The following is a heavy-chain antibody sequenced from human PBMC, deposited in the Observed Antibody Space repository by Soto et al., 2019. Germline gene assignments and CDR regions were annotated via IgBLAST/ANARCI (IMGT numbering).Heavy chain of an antibody. CDR3: ARSHDQSSYGSRPYYYYGVDV. V-gene: IGHV1-69*06. D-gene: IGHD3-10*01. CDR1: GGTFSSYA. CDR2: IIPIFGTA. Sequence: GASVKVSCKASGGTFSSYAISWVRQAPGQGLEWMGGIIPIFGTATYAQKFQGRVTITADKSTSTAYMELSSLRSEDTAVYYCARSHDQSSYGSRPYYYYGVDVWGQGTTVTVSS. J-gene: IGHJ6*02.